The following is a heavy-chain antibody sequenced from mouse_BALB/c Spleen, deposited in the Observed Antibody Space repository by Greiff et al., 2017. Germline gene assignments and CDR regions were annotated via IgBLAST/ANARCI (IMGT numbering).Heavy chain of an antibody. CDR2: INPSSGYT. J-gene: IGHJ3*01. Sequence: GQLQQSGAELARPGASVKMSCKASGYTFTSYTMHWVKQRPGQGLEWIGYINPSSGYTNYNQKFKDKATLTADKSSSTAYMQLSSLTSEDSAVYYCARPIYHDYDDFAYWGQGTLVTVSA. CDR3: ARPIYHDYDDFAY. D-gene: IGHD2-4*01. CDR1: GYTFTSYT. V-gene: IGHV1-4*01.